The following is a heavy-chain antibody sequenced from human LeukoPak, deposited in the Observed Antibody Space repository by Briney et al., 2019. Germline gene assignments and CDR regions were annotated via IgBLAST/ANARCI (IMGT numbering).Heavy chain of an antibody. J-gene: IGHJ4*02. Sequence: PGGSLRLSCAASGFTFSSYAMHWVRQAPGQGLEWMGWINPNSGGTNYAQKFQGRVTMTRDTSISTAYMELSRLRSDDTAVYYCARQSYYDFWSGYYYFDYWGQGTLVTVSS. V-gene: IGHV1-2*02. D-gene: IGHD3-3*01. CDR1: GFTFSSYA. CDR3: ARQSYYDFWSGYYYFDY. CDR2: INPNSGGT.